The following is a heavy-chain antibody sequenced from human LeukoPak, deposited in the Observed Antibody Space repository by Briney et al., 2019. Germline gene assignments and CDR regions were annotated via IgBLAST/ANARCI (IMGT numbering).Heavy chain of an antibody. J-gene: IGHJ4*02. D-gene: IGHD2-8*02. Sequence: PGRSLRLSCAASGLTFDEYAMHWVRQAPGKGLEWVSGISWNDGTIGYADSVKGRFTISRDNAKNSLFVQMNSPRAEDTAFYYCVSSRRYCGSFDYWGQGTLVTVSS. CDR3: VSSRRYCGSFDY. V-gene: IGHV3-9*01. CDR2: ISWNDGTI. CDR1: GLTFDEYA.